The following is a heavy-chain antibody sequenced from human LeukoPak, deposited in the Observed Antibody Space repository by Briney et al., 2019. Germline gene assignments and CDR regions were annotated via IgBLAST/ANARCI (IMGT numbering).Heavy chain of an antibody. Sequence: ASVKVSCKASGYTFTSYYMHWVRQAPGQGLEWMGIINPSGGSTSYAQKFQGRVTMTRDTSTSTVYRELSSLRSEDTAVYYCARDAGLNSGAPDYFDYWGQRTLVTVSS. CDR3: ARDAGLNSGAPDYFDY. CDR2: INPSGGST. V-gene: IGHV1-46*01. D-gene: IGHD1-26*01. CDR1: GYTFTSYY. J-gene: IGHJ4*02.